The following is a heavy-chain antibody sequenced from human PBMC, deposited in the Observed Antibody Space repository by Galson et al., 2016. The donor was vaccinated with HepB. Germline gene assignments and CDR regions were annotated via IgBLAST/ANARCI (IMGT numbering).Heavy chain of an antibody. J-gene: IGHJ3*02. CDR1: GYTFTGYY. Sequence: SVKVSCKASGYTFTGYYLHWVRQAPGQGLEWMGWINPNSGGTKYAQKFQGWVTMTRDTSISTAYMELSRLTSDDTAVHYCARDNSGAFDIWGQVTMVTVSS. D-gene: IGHD1-26*01. CDR2: INPNSGGT. CDR3: ARDNSGAFDI. V-gene: IGHV1-2*04.